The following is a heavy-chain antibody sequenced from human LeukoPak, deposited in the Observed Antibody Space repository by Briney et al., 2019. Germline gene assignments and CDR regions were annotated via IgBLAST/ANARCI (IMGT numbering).Heavy chain of an antibody. Sequence: SETLSLTRTVSGGSISSDSWSSIRQSPGKGLEGIGYIYSSGTTIYNPSLQSRVTISLDTSKNQFSLKLSSVTAADTAVYYCARGANWGSPDYWGQGTLLTVSS. D-gene: IGHD7-27*01. J-gene: IGHJ4*02. CDR2: IYSSGTT. V-gene: IGHV4-59*01. CDR1: GGSISSDS. CDR3: ARGANWGSPDY.